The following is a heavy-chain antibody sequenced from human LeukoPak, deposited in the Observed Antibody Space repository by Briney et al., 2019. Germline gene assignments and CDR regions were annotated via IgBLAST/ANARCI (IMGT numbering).Heavy chain of an antibody. D-gene: IGHD6-19*01. Sequence: PSETLSLTCTVSGGSISGYYWSWIRQPPGKGLEWVGHISYSGSTNYNPSLKSRVTISVDTSKNQFSLKLSSVTAADTAIYYCARDGRAGSLFAYWGQGTLVTVSS. CDR1: GGSISGYY. V-gene: IGHV4-59*01. CDR2: ISYSGST. CDR3: ARDGRAGSLFAY. J-gene: IGHJ4*02.